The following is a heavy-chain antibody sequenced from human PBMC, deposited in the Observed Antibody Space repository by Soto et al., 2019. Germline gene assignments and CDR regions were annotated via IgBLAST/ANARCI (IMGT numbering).Heavy chain of an antibody. D-gene: IGHD3-22*01. CDR1: GFTFSSYD. CDR2: IGTAGDT. Sequence: EVQLVESGGGLVQPGGSLRLSCAASGFTFSSYDMHWVRQATGKGLEWVSAIGTAGDTYYPGSVKGRFTISRENAKNSLYLRMNSLRAEDTAVYYCARVGSSGYYLRYDNGMDVWGQGTTVTVSS. J-gene: IGHJ6*02. CDR3: ARVGSSGYYLRYDNGMDV. V-gene: IGHV3-13*01.